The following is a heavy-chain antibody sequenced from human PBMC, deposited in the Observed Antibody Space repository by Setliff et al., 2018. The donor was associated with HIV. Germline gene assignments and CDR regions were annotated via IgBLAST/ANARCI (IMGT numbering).Heavy chain of an antibody. V-gene: IGHV4-34*01. J-gene: IGHJ5*02. D-gene: IGHD6-6*01. Sequence: PSETLSLTCAVYGVSFSDYYWSWIRQHPGKGLEWIGYIYYSGSTYYNPSLKSRVTISVDTSKNQFSLKLSSVTAADTAVYYCARGGRSLAAQTWFDPWGQGTLVTVSS. CDR3: ARGGRSLAAQTWFDP. CDR2: IYYSGST. CDR1: GVSFSDYY.